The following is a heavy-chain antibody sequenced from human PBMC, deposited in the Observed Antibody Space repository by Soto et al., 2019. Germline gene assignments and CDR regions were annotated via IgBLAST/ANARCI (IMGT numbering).Heavy chain of an antibody. Sequence: LGESLKISCKGSGYSFTSYWIGWVRQMPGKGLEWMGIIYPGDSDTRYSPSFQGQVTISADKSISTAYLQWSSLKASDTAVYYCAREFSSSQAASFDYWGQGTLVTVSS. V-gene: IGHV5-51*01. CDR1: GYSFTSYW. J-gene: IGHJ4*02. D-gene: IGHD6-6*01. CDR3: AREFSSSQAASFDY. CDR2: IYPGDSDT.